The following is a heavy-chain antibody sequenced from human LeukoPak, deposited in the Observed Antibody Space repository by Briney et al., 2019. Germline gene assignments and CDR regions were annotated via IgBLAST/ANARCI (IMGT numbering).Heavy chain of an antibody. CDR3: ARGYCSSTSCPLDY. CDR2: ISSSSSYI. Sequence: GGSLRLSCAASGFTFSSYSMNWVRQAPGKGLEWVSSISSSSSYIYYADSVKGRFTISRDNTKNSLYLHMTSLRAEDTAVYYCARGYCSSTSCPLDYWGQGTLVTVSS. V-gene: IGHV3-21*01. J-gene: IGHJ4*02. D-gene: IGHD2-2*01. CDR1: GFTFSSYS.